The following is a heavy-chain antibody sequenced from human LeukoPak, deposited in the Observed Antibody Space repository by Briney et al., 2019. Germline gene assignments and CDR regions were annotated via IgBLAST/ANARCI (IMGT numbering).Heavy chain of an antibody. CDR3: ARGRGLWVTTYYFDY. J-gene: IGHJ4*02. CDR1: GGPISSGGYS. D-gene: IGHD4-11*01. Sequence: SETLSLTCAVSGGPISSGGYSWRWLRQPRGKGLEGNGYIYHSGSTYYNPSLKSRVTISVDRSKNQFSLKLSSVTAADTAVYYCARGRGLWVTTYYFDYWGQGTLVAVSS. CDR2: IYHSGST. V-gene: IGHV4-30-2*01.